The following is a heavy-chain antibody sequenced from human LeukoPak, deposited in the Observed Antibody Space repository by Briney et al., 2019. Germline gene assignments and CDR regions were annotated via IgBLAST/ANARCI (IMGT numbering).Heavy chain of an antibody. CDR1: GVSISSYY. V-gene: IGHV4-59*01. CDR3: ARGGYTYGFDAFDI. D-gene: IGHD5-18*01. Sequence: SETLSLTCTVSGVSISSYYWSWIRQPPGKGLEWIGYTYYTGSTNFNPSLKSRVTISVDTSKNQFSLKLSSVTAADTAVYYCARGGYTYGFDAFDIWGQGTMVTVSS. J-gene: IGHJ3*02. CDR2: TYYTGST.